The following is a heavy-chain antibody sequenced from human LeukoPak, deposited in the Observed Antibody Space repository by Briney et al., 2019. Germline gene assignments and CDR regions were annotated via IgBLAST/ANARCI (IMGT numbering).Heavy chain of an antibody. CDR1: GGSISSYY. CDR3: AGYDFWSGTLDY. J-gene: IGHJ4*02. D-gene: IGHD3-3*01. CDR2: IYYSGST. V-gene: IGHV4-59*01. Sequence: SETLSLTCTVSGGSISSYYWSWIRQPPGKGLEWIGYIYYSGSTNYNPSLKSRVTISVDTSKNQFSLKLSSVTAADTAVYYCAGYDFWSGTLDYWGQGTLVTVSS.